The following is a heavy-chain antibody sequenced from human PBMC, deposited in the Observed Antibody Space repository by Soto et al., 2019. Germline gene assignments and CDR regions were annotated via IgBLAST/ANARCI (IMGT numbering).Heavy chain of an antibody. CDR3: AGAGADLLASAY. Sequence: SETLCLTCTVSGGSISGYFWSWIRQPPGKGLEWIGYIYYSGSTNYNPSLKSRVTISVDTSKNPFSLKLGSVTAADRAFYAGAGAGADLLASAYWGKGTLDPVSP. CDR2: IYYSGST. CDR1: GGSISGYF. D-gene: IGHD1-26*01. J-gene: IGHJ4*02. V-gene: IGHV4-59*01.